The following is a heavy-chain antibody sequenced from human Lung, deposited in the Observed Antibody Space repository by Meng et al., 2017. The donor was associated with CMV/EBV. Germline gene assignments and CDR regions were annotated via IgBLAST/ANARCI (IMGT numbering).Heavy chain of an antibody. CDR2: ISSTSNYI. Sequence: GESLKISCAASGFSFSSYSLNWVRQAPGKGLEWVSSISSTSNYIYYADSVEGRFSISRDNAKNSVHLQMNSLRADDSAVYYCARDEPPIGSGGPTRYFKHWXQSTLVTVSS. CDR3: ARDEPPIGSGGPTRYFKH. D-gene: IGHD6-13*01. V-gene: IGHV3-21*01. J-gene: IGHJ1*01. CDR1: GFSFSSYS.